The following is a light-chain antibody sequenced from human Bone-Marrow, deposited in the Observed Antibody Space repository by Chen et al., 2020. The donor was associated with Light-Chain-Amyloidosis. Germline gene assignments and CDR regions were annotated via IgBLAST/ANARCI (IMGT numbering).Light chain of an antibody. CDR1: SSNIGSNN. J-gene: IGLJ2*01. CDR2: RNN. V-gene: IGLV1-47*01. CDR3: AAWDDSLTGWI. Sequence: QSVLTQPPSSSGTPGQSVTISCSGRSSNIGSNNAYWYQPRPGTAPKLLIYRNNQRPSGVPARFSGSRSGTSASLAISGLRSEDEADYYCAAWDDSLTGWIFGGGTKLTVL.